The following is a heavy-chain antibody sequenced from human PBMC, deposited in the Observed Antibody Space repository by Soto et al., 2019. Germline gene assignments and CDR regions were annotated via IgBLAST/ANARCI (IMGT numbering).Heavy chain of an antibody. D-gene: IGHD3-3*01. CDR2: IYYSGST. CDR1: GGSISSSSYY. J-gene: IGHJ4*02. CDR3: ARTPPEFTIFGVVIISLYFDY. Sequence: SETLSLTCTVSGGSISSSSYYWGWIRQPPGKGLEWIGSIYYSGSTYYNPSLKSRVNISVDTSKNQFSLKLSSVTAADTAVYYCARTPPEFTIFGVVIISLYFDYWGQGTLVTVSS. V-gene: IGHV4-39*01.